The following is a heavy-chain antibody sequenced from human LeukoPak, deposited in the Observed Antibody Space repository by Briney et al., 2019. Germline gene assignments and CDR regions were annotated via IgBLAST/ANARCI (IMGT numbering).Heavy chain of an antibody. J-gene: IGHJ4*02. D-gene: IGHD1-26*01. CDR1: GLTFSSYW. CDR2: INGDGRNI. CDR3: ARVGYSGSYLSFDY. V-gene: IGHV3-74*01. Sequence: GGSLRLSCVASGLTFSSYWMHWVRQAPRKGLVWVSRINGDGRNINYADSVRGRFTISRDNAKNTLYLQMNSLRAEDTAVYYCARVGYSGSYLSFDYWGQGTLVTVSS.